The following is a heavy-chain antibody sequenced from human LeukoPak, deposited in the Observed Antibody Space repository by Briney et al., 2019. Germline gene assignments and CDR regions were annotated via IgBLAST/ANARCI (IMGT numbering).Heavy chain of an antibody. CDR3: ARDIRLPIFGVVIPYYFDY. CDR1: GFTASSNY. D-gene: IGHD3-3*01. J-gene: IGHJ4*02. CDR2: ISYDGSNK. Sequence: PGGSLRLSCAASGFTASSNYMSWVRQAPGKGLEWVAVISYDGSNKYYADSVKGRFTISRDNSKNTLYLQMNSLRAEDTAVYYCARDIRLPIFGVVIPYYFDYWGQGTLVIVSS. V-gene: IGHV3-30-3*01.